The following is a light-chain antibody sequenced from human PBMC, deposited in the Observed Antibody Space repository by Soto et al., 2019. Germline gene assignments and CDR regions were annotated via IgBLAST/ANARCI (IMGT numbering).Light chain of an antibody. V-gene: IGKV1-33*01. CDR1: QGISSW. CDR2: DAS. CDR3: QQYDNLPLT. J-gene: IGKJ4*01. Sequence: DIQMTQSPSSVSASVGDRVTITFRASQGISSWLAWYQQKPGKAPKLLIYDASNLETGVPSRFSGSGSGTDFTFTISSLQPEDIATYYCQQYDNLPLTFGGGTKVDIK.